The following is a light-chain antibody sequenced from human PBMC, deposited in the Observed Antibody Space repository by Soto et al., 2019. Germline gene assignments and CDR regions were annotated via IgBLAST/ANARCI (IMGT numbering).Light chain of an antibody. CDR1: QSVSSSY. CDR3: QQYGDSSQT. CDR2: DAA. Sequence: EIVLTQSPGTLSLSPGERATLSCRASQSVSSSYLAWYQQKPGQAPRLLIYDAASRATGTPDRFSGSGSGTDFTLNICRREPEDVAVYYCQQYGDSSQTFGQEKRLEIK. V-gene: IGKV3-20*01. J-gene: IGKJ5*01.